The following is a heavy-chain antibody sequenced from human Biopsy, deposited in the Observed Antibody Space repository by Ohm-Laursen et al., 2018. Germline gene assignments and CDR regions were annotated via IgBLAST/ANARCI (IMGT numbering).Heavy chain of an antibody. Sequence: SVKVSCKASGGTFANYAISWVRQAPGQGLEWMGGIIPIFGTANYAQKFQGRVTITADESTSTAYMELSSLRSDDTAVYYCAADINVWNVNYWGQGTQVTVSP. CDR3: AADINVWNVNY. CDR2: IIPIFGTA. J-gene: IGHJ4*02. V-gene: IGHV1-69*13. D-gene: IGHD1-1*01. CDR1: GGTFANYA.